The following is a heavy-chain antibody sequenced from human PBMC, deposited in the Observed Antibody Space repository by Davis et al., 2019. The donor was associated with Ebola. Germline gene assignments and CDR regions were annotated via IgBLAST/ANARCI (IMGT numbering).Heavy chain of an antibody. Sequence: ASVQVSCKASGYTFSSYAMHWVRQAPGQRLEWMGWINAGNGNTKYSQKFQGRVTITRDTSARTAYMELSSLRSEDTAVYYCAREWSGSLGPFDYWGQGTLVTVSS. CDR1: GYTFSSYA. CDR2: INAGNGNT. D-gene: IGHD3-3*01. CDR3: AREWSGSLGPFDY. J-gene: IGHJ4*02. V-gene: IGHV1-3*01.